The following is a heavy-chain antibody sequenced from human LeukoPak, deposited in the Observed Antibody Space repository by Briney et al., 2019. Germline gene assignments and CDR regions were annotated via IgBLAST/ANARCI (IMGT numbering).Heavy chain of an antibody. Sequence: GESLKISCKGSGYNFTSYWIGWVRQMPGKGLEWMGIIYPGDSDTRYSPSFQGQVTISADKSISTAYLQWSSLKASDTAMYYCARTLFYCSGGSCYTYDYWGQGTLVTVSS. J-gene: IGHJ4*02. V-gene: IGHV5-51*01. CDR3: ARTLFYCSGGSCYTYDY. CDR2: IYPGDSDT. D-gene: IGHD2-15*01. CDR1: GYNFTSYW.